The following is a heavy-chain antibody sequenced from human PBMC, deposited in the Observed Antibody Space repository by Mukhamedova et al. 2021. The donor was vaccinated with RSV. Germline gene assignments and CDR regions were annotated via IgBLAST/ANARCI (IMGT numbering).Heavy chain of an antibody. Sequence: EYMGIIFPGDSQTQYSPSFQGQVTISADRSNNSVYLYWSSLKASDAATYYCATHSYFHDAGNAYPLGSFDFWGQGTTVTISS. V-gene: IGHV5-51*01. CDR3: ATHSYFHDAGNAYPLGSFDF. D-gene: IGHD4-23*01. CDR2: IFPGDSQT. J-gene: IGHJ3*01.